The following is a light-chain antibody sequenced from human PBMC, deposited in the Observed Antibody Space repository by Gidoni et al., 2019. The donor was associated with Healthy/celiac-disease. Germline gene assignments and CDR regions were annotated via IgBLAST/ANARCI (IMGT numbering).Light chain of an antibody. V-gene: IGKV1-8*01. CDR1: QGISSY. Sequence: AIRMTQSPSSFSASTGDRVTITCLASQGISSYLAWYQQKPGKAPKLLIYAASTLQSGVPSRFSCSGSGTYFTLTISCLQSEDVATYYCQQYYSYPALTFGGGTKVEIK. J-gene: IGKJ4*01. CDR3: QQYYSYPALT. CDR2: AAS.